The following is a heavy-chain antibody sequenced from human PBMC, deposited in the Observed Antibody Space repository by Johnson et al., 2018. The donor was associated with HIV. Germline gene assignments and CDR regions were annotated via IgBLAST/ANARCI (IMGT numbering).Heavy chain of an antibody. V-gene: IGHV3-33*06. J-gene: IGHJ3*02. CDR3: EKVAVAAAAGEVALDI. Sequence: QVQLVESGGGLVQPGRSLRLSCAASGFTFDDYAMHWVRQAPGKGLEWVAVIWFDGNNKHYSDSVKGRFTISRDHSNNILYLQMNSLRVEDMAVYYCEKVAVAAAAGEVALDIWGPGAMVTVS. D-gene: IGHD6-13*01. CDR2: IWFDGNNK. CDR1: GFTFDDYA.